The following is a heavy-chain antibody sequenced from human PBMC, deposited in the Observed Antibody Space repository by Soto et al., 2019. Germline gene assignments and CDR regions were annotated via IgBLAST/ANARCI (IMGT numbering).Heavy chain of an antibody. Sequence: PGGSLRLSCAASGFTFRNCAMNWVRQAPGRGLEWVSTISSSGSTYYADAVKGRFTISRDISKNTLYLQMSSLRADDTALYYCAKDREGYCSSTSCLYYFDSWGQGTQVTVSS. J-gene: IGHJ4*02. V-gene: IGHV3-23*01. CDR1: GFTFRNCA. D-gene: IGHD2-2*01. CDR2: ISSSGST. CDR3: AKDREGYCSSTSCLYYFDS.